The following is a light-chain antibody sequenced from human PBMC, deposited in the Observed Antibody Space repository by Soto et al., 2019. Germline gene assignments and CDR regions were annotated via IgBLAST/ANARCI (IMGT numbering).Light chain of an antibody. Sequence: VMTQSPATLSVSPGERVTLSCRSSQSVGDNLAWFQQKPGQGPRLLIYGASTRATGIPVRFSGSGSETDFTLTISSLXSEDSAVYLCQQYNNWPITFGQGIRLEI. CDR1: QSVGDN. CDR2: GAS. J-gene: IGKJ5*01. V-gene: IGKV3-15*01. CDR3: QQYNNWPIT.